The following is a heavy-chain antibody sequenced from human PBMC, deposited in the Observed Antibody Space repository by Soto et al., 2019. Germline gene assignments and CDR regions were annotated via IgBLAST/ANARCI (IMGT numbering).Heavy chain of an antibody. Sequence: PSYTLSLTCAVHGGSFSGYYWSWIRQPPGKGLEWIGEINHSGSTNYNPSLKSRVTISVDTSKNQFSLKLSSVTAADTAVYYFARGRVVVVPAAPFDYWGQGTLVTVSS. D-gene: IGHD2-2*01. CDR3: ARGRVVVVPAAPFDY. CDR1: GGSFSGYY. CDR2: INHSGST. J-gene: IGHJ4*02. V-gene: IGHV4-34*01.